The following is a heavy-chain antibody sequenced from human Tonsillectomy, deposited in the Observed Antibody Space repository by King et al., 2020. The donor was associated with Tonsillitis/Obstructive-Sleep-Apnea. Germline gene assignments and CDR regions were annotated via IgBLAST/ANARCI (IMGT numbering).Heavy chain of an antibody. Sequence: VQLVESGGGVVQPGRSLRLSCAASGFTFSSYGMHWVRQAPGKGLEWVAVIWYDGSNKYYADSVKGRFTISRDNSKNTLYLQMNSLRAEDTAVYYCARDEIAVAGTGRFYGYWGQGTLVTVSS. D-gene: IGHD6-19*01. CDR2: IWYDGSNK. CDR3: ARDEIAVAGTGRFYGY. J-gene: IGHJ4*02. CDR1: GFTFSSYG. V-gene: IGHV3-33*01.